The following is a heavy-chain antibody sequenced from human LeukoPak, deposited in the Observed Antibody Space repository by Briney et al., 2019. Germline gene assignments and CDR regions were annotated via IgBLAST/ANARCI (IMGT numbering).Heavy chain of an antibody. D-gene: IGHD4-17*01. J-gene: IGHJ4*02. CDR2: IFYSGST. Sequence: SETLSLTCNVSGYSISSGYFWGWIRQPPGKGLEWIGCIFYSGSTNYNPSLKSRVTISVDTSKNQFSLKLSSVTAADTAVYYCARALYGDYVDYWGQGTLVTVSS. CDR1: GYSISSGYF. CDR3: ARALYGDYVDY. V-gene: IGHV4-38-2*02.